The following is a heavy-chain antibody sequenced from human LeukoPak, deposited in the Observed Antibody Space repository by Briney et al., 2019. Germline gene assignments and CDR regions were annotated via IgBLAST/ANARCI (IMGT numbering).Heavy chain of an antibody. CDR3: ARDLLIRGWLFDAFDI. V-gene: IGHV4-34*01. CDR2: INHSGST. Sequence: SETLSLTCAVYGGSFSGYYWSWIRQPPGKGLEWIGEINHSGSTNYNPSLKSRVTISVDTSKNQFSLKLSSVTAADTAVYYCARDLLIRGWLFDAFDIWGQGTMVTVSS. CDR1: GGSFSGYY. D-gene: IGHD3-9*01. J-gene: IGHJ3*02.